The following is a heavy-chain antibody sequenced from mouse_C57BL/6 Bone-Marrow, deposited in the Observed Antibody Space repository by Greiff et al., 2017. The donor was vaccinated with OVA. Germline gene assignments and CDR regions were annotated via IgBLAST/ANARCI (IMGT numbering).Heavy chain of an antibody. CDR1: GFTFSNYW. D-gene: IGHD1-1*01. Sequence: EVKLEESGGGLVQPGGSMKLSCVASGFTFSNYWMNWVRQSPEKGLEWVAQIRLKSDNYATHYAESVKGRFTISRDDSKSSVYLQMNNLRAEDTGIYYCTSFITTVVAHWYFDVWGTGTTVTVSS. CDR2: IRLKSDNYAT. J-gene: IGHJ1*03. V-gene: IGHV6-3*01. CDR3: TSFITTVVAHWYFDV.